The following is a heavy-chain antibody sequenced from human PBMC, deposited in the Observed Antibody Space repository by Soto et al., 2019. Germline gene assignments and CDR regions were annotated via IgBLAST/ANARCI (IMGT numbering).Heavy chain of an antibody. D-gene: IGHD1-26*01. J-gene: IGHJ3*02. Sequence: PGGSLRLSCAASGFTFSSDGMSWVRQAPGKGLVWVSRIHSDGSSTTYADSVRGRFTISRDNARNTVYLQMNSLRVEDTAVYYCARGDRGAFDIWGQGTVVTVSS. CDR3: ARGDRGAFDI. CDR2: IHSDGSST. CDR1: GFTFSSDG. V-gene: IGHV3-74*01.